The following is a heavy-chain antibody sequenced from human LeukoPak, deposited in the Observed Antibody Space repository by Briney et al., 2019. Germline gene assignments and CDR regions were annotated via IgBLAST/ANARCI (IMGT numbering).Heavy chain of an antibody. D-gene: IGHD6-13*01. Sequence: SETLSLTCTVSGGSISSSSYYWGWIRQPPGKGLEWIGSIYYSGSTYYNPSLKSRVTISVDTSKNQFSLKLSSVTAADTAVYYCARRGGSSWLWDYWGQGTLVTVSS. J-gene: IGHJ4*02. CDR1: GGSISSSSYY. V-gene: IGHV4-39*01. CDR2: IYYSGST. CDR3: ARRGGSSWLWDY.